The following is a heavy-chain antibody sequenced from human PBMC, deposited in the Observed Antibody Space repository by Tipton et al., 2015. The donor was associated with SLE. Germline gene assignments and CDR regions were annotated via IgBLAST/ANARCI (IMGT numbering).Heavy chain of an antibody. CDR3: ARHSSSWYLDY. J-gene: IGHJ4*02. CDR2: IYYSGST. CDR1: GGSISSYY. D-gene: IGHD6-13*01. Sequence: TLSLTCTVSGGSISSYYWSWIRQLPGKGLEWIGYIYYSGSTNYNPSLKSRVTISVDTSKNQFSLKLSSVTAADTAVYYCARHSSSWYLDYWGQGTLVTVSS. V-gene: IGHV4-59*01.